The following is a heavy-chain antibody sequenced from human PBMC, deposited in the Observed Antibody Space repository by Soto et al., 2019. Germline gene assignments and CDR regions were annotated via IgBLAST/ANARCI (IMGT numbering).Heavy chain of an antibody. CDR1: GYTFNTYA. CDR2: ISGYNGNT. D-gene: IGHD3-16*01. V-gene: IGHV1-18*01. J-gene: IGHJ4*01. CDR3: AMTGEYDSIIHYGADG. Sequence: ASVQVSCKASGYTFNTYAITWVRQAPGQGLEWMGWISGYNGNTNYAQTLQGRGTMTTDTSTSTAYLELRSLRSDDTAVYYCAMTGEYDSIIHYGADGWGQGPLVTV.